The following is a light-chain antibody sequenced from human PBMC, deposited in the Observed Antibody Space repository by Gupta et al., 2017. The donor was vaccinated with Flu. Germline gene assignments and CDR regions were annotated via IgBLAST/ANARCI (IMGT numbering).Light chain of an antibody. Sequence: IVLTQSPAILSLSPGERATLPCRASQSVSSYLAWYQQKPGQAPRLLIYDASNRATGIPARFSGSGSGTDFTLTISSLEPEDFAVYYCQQRSNWPLTFGGGTKVEIK. CDR1: QSVSSY. CDR2: DAS. J-gene: IGKJ4*01. V-gene: IGKV3-11*01. CDR3: QQRSNWPLT.